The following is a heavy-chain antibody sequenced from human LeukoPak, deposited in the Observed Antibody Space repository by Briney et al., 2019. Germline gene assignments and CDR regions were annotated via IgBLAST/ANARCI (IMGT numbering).Heavy chain of an antibody. J-gene: IGHJ2*01. CDR3: ASFRSGYDSAPEDFDL. Sequence: PGRSLRLSCAASGFTFDDYAMHWVRQAPGKGLEWVSGISWNSGSIGYADSVKGRFTISRDNAKNSLYLQMNSLRAEDTALYYCASFRSGYDSAPEDFDLWGRGTLVTVSS. V-gene: IGHV3-9*01. CDR2: ISWNSGSI. CDR1: GFTFDDYA. D-gene: IGHD5-12*01.